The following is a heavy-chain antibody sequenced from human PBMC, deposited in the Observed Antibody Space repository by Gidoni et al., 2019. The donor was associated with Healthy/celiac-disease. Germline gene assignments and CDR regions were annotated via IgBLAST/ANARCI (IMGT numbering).Heavy chain of an antibody. CDR2: INPNSGGT. Sequence: QVQLVQSGAEVKKPGASVKVSCKASGYTFTGYYMHGVRQAPGQGLAWMGWINPNSGGTHYAQKFQGRVTITRDTAISTAYMELSRLRSDDTAVYYCARTLFRAAAGTGDYWGQGTLVTVSS. J-gene: IGHJ4*02. CDR1: GYTFTGYY. CDR3: ARTLFRAAAGTGDY. V-gene: IGHV1-2*02. D-gene: IGHD6-13*01.